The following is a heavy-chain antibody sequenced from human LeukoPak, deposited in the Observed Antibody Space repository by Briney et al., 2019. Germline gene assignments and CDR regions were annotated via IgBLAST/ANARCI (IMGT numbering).Heavy chain of an antibody. J-gene: IGHJ5*02. CDR2: IYPGDSDT. CDR3: ARITICPLDFCWFDP. CDR1: GYSFTSYW. Sequence: RHGESLKISCKGSGYSFTSYWIGWVRQMPGKGLEWMGIIYPGDSDTRYSPSFQGQVTISADKSISTAYLQWSSLKASDTAMYYCARITICPLDFCWFDPWGQGTLVTVSS. V-gene: IGHV5-51*01. D-gene: IGHD3-3*01.